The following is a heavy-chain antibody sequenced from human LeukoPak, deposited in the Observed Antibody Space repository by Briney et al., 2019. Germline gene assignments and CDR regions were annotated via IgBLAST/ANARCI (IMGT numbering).Heavy chain of an antibody. CDR1: GFTFNSYA. CDR2: ITGTGDST. CDR3: AKDPPESDY. V-gene: IGHV3-23*01. Sequence: GGSLRLSCVASGFTFNSYAMTWVRQAPGKGLEWVSAITGTGDSTKYADSVKGRFTISRDNSKNTLYLQMNSLRVEDTAVYYCAKDPPESDYWGQGTPVSVSS. J-gene: IGHJ4*02.